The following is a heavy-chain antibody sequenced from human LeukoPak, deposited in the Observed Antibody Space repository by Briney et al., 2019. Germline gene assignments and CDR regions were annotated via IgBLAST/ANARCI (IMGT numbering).Heavy chain of an antibody. CDR2: ISASGGTS. CDR3: AKDKLGATVFWHY. V-gene: IGHV3-23*01. Sequence: GGSLRLSCAASGFSFSSYAMHWVRQAPGKGLEWVSGISASGGTSYYADSVKGRFTISRDNSKNTLYLQMNGLRAEDTAVYYCAKDKLGATVFWHYWAQGTLVTVSS. CDR1: GFSFSSYA. D-gene: IGHD1-26*01. J-gene: IGHJ4*02.